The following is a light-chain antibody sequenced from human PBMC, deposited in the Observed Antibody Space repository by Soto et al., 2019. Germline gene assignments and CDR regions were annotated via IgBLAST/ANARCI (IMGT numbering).Light chain of an antibody. J-gene: IGKJ1*01. CDR2: GAS. CDR1: QSINNH. CDR3: QQSFSALWT. V-gene: IGKV1-39*01. Sequence: DIQMTQSPSSLSASVGDRVTITCRASQSINNHLSWNQQGPGKAPKLLIYGASTLQSGVPSRFSGNGSGTDFTLTIGSLQREDFATYYCQQSFSALWTFGQGTKVEIK.